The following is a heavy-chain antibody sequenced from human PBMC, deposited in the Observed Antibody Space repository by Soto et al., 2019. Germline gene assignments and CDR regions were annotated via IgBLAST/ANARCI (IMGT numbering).Heavy chain of an antibody. CDR1: GFTFSSYA. Sequence: QVQLVESGGGVVQPGRSLRLSCAASGFTFSSYAMHWVRQAPGKGLEWVAVISYDGSNKYYADSVKGRFTISRDNSKNTLYLQMNSLRAEDTAVYYCASGGYSSSWYCDYWGQGTLVTVSS. CDR2: ISYDGSNK. D-gene: IGHD6-13*01. J-gene: IGHJ4*02. V-gene: IGHV3-30-3*01. CDR3: ASGGYSSSWYCDY.